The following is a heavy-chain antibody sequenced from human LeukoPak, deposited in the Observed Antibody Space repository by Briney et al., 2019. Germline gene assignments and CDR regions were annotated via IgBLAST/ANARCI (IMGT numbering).Heavy chain of an antibody. CDR2: ISGSGDRT. D-gene: IGHD5-12*01. Sequence: GGSLRLSCAASGFTFSNYAMHWVRRAPGKGLEWVSAISGSGDRTYYADSVKGRFTISRDTSKNTLYLQMNSPRVEDAAVYYCARATTGSDPFFDYWGQGTLVTVSS. V-gene: IGHV3-23*01. J-gene: IGHJ4*02. CDR1: GFTFSNYA. CDR3: ARATTGSDPFFDY.